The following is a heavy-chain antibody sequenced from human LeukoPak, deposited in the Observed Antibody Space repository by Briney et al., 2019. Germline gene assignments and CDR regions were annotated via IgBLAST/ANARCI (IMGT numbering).Heavy chain of an antibody. CDR2: ISHSGTT. Sequence: SETLSLTCAVSGGSFSGHFWSWIRQTPVEGLEWIGEISHSGTTKYNPSLKSRVTISADTSKNQFSLKLTSVTAADTGVYYCAKNNWFDPWGQGTLVTVSS. CDR3: AKNNWFDP. V-gene: IGHV4-34*01. CDR1: GGSFSGHF. J-gene: IGHJ5*02.